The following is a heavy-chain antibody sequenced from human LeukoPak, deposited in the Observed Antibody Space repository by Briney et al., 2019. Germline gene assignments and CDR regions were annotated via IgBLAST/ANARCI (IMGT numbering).Heavy chain of an antibody. CDR1: GGTFSSYA. J-gene: IGHJ4*02. CDR2: IIPILGIA. V-gene: IGHV1-69*04. Sequence: GASVKVSCKASGGTFSSYAISWVRQAPGQGLEWMGRIIPILGIASYAQKLQGRVTMTTDTSTSTAYMELRSLRSDDTAVYYCARDLENYGDRTSSYWGQGTLVTVSS. CDR3: ARDLENYGDRTSSY. D-gene: IGHD4-17*01.